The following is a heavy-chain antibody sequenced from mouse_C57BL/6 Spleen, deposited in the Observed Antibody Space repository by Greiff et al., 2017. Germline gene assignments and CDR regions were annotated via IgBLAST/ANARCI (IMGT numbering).Heavy chain of an antibody. J-gene: IGHJ2*01. CDR1: GYSFTDYN. V-gene: IGHV1-39*01. CDR2: INPNYGTT. Sequence: VQLKESGPELVKPGASVKISCKASGYSFTDYNMNWVQQSNGKSLEWIGVINPNYGTTSDNQKFKGKATLTVDQSSSTAYMQLNSLTSEDSAVYYCARGDSSGYGFDYWGQGTTLTVSA. D-gene: IGHD3-2*02. CDR3: ARGDSSGYGFDY.